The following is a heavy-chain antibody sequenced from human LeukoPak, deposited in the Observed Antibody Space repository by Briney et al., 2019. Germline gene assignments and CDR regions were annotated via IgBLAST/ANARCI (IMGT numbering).Heavy chain of an antibody. CDR2: ISYDGTNK. D-gene: IGHD5-24*01. CDR1: GFTFSNYA. CDR3: ARQMATILDGILDY. J-gene: IGHJ4*02. V-gene: IGHV3-30*04. Sequence: GRSLRLSCAASGFTFSNYAMHWVRQAPGKGLEWVSVISYDGTNKYYADSVKGRFTISRDNSKNTLYLQMNSLKTEDTARYYCARQMATILDGILDYWGQGTLVTVSS.